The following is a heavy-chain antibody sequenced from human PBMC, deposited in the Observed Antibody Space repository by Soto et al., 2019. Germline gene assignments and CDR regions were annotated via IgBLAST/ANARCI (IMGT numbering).Heavy chain of an antibody. CDR2: ITDTGGDA. CDR3: ARGSKDSYPGSRIFDF. V-gene: IGHV3-23*01. CDR1: RFTFRGHG. Sequence: GGSLRLSCAASRFTFRGHGMHWVRQAPGEGLEWVSTITDTGGDAKYADSVRGRFTISRDNSKKTLYLQMSSLRADDSAVYFCARGSKDSYPGSRIFDFWGRGTLVTVSS. J-gene: IGHJ4*02. D-gene: IGHD3-10*01.